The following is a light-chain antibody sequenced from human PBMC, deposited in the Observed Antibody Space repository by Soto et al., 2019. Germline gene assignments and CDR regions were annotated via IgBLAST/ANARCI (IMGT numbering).Light chain of an antibody. V-gene: IGLV2-23*01. J-gene: IGLJ3*02. CDR3: CSYAGSGWV. CDR2: EGS. CDR1: SSDVGSYNL. Sequence: QSALTQPASVPGSPGQSITISCTGTSSDVGSYNLVSWYQQHPGKAPKLMIYEGSKRPSGVSNRFSGSKSGNTASLTISGLQAEDEADYYCCSYAGSGWVFGGGTKLTVL.